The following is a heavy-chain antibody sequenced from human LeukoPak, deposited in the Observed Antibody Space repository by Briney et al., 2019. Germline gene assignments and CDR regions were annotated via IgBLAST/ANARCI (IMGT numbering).Heavy chain of an antibody. CDR3: AKGGGYYFEY. CDR1: GFTFSSYP. V-gene: IGHV3-23*01. Sequence: GGSLRLSCVASGFTFSSYPMRWVRQAPGKGLEWVSTISGSGSGTYYADSVKGRFTISGDNSRNTLYLQMNSLRAEDTAVYYCAKGGGYYFEYWGQGTLVTVSS. CDR2: ISGSGSGT. D-gene: IGHD3-22*01. J-gene: IGHJ4*02.